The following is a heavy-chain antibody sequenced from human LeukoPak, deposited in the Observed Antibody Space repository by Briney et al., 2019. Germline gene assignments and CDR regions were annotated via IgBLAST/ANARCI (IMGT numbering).Heavy chain of an antibody. D-gene: IGHD6-13*01. CDR2: IYYSGST. CDR1: GGSISTYY. V-gene: IGHV4-59*01. J-gene: IGHJ3*02. Sequence: ASETLSLTCTVSGGSISTYYWSWIRQPPGKGLEWIGYIYYSGSTNYNPSLKSRVTISVDTSKNQFSLKLSSVTAADTAVYYCARVPIAAAGFDAFDIWGQGTMVTVSS. CDR3: ARVPIAAAGFDAFDI.